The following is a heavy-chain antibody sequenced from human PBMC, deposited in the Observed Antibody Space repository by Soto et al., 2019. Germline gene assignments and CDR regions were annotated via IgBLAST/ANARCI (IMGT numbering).Heavy chain of an antibody. D-gene: IGHD3-9*01. CDR2: INPSGGST. V-gene: IGHV1-46*03. CDR3: ARVRSRYFDWLSPFDY. J-gene: IGHJ4*02. CDR1: GYTFTSYY. Sequence: GASVKVSCKASGYTFTSYYMHWVRQAPGQGLEWMGIINPSGGSTSYAQKFQGRVTMTRDTSTSTVYMELSSLRSEDTAVYYCARVRSRYFDWLSPFDYWGQGTLVTVSS.